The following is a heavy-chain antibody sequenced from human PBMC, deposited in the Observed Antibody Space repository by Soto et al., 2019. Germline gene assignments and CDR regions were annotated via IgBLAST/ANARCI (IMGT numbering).Heavy chain of an antibody. CDR3: ARDRDPMSTVTEVDY. Sequence: QVQLVESGGGVVQPGRSLRLSCAASGFTLSSYGMHWVRQAPGKGLEWGAVIWYDGRNKYYADSVQGRFTISRDNSNNTLYLQMNSLRAEDTAVYFCARDRDPMSTVTEVDYWGQGTLVTVSS. V-gene: IGHV3-33*01. J-gene: IGHJ4*02. CDR1: GFTLSSYG. D-gene: IGHD4-17*01. CDR2: IWYDGRNK.